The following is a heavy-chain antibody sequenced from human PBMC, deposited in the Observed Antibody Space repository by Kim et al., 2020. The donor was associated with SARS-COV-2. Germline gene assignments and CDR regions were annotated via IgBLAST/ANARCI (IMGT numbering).Heavy chain of an antibody. J-gene: IGHJ4*02. D-gene: IGHD5-18*01. CDR3: ARDPARGIQRAFDY. Sequence: GGSLRLSCAASGFTFSNYWMTWVRQAPGKGLEWVANIRQDSSEKNYADSVKGRFTVSRDNAKDSLYLQMNSLRAEDMAVYFCARDPARGIQRAFDYWGLGSLVIVSS. CDR2: IRQDSSEK. V-gene: IGHV3-7*03. CDR1: GFTFSNYW.